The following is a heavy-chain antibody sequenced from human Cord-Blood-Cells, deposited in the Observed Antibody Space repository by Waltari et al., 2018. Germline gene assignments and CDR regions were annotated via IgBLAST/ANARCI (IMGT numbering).Heavy chain of an antibody. Sequence: QVQLVQSGAEVTKPGASVTVSCKASGYTFTSYDTSCVRQATGQGIEWMGWMNPNSGNTGYAQKFQGRVTITRNTSISTAYMELSSLRSEDTAVYYCARRGSYYYYYMDVWGKGTTVTVSS. CDR3: ARRGSYYYYYMDV. CDR2: MNPNSGNT. CDR1: GYTFTSYD. D-gene: IGHD3-16*01. V-gene: IGHV1-8*03. J-gene: IGHJ6*03.